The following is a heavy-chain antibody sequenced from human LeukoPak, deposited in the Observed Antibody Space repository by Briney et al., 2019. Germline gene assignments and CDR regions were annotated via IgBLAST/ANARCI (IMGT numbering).Heavy chain of an antibody. V-gene: IGHV3-21*01. CDR2: ISSSSSYI. D-gene: IGHD3-22*01. CDR3: ARDQAYYYDSSGYYLDAFDI. CDR1: GFTFSSYS. Sequence: GGSLRLSCAASGFTFSSYSMNWVRQAPGKGLEWVSSISSSSSYIYYADSVKGRFTISRDNAKNSLYLQMNNLRAEDTAVYYCARDQAYYYDSSGYYLDAFDIWGQGTMVTVSS. J-gene: IGHJ3*02.